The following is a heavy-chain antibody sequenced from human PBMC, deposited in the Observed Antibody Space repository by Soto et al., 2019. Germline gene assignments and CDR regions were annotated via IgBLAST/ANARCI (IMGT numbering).Heavy chain of an antibody. Sequence: TGGSLRLSCAASGFTFSDYYMSWIRQAPGKGLEWVSYISSSGSTIYYADSVKGRFTISRDNAKNSLYLQMNSLRAEDTAVYYCARCKGRLRFLEWSNNWFDPWGQGTLVTVSS. CDR1: GFTFSDYY. CDR2: ISSSGSTI. V-gene: IGHV3-11*01. J-gene: IGHJ5*02. D-gene: IGHD3-3*01. CDR3: ARCKGRLRFLEWSNNWFDP.